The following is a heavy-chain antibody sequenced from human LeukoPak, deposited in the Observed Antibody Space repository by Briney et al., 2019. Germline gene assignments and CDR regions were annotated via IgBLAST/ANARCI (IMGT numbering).Heavy chain of an antibody. CDR1: GGSISSGDYY. Sequence: SETLSLTCTVSGGSISSGDYYWSWIRQPPGKGLEWIGYIYSSGSTSYNPSLKSRVTISLDTSKDQFSLKLSSVTAADTAVYYCARLREYAFGIWGQGTMVTVSS. CDR2: IYSSGST. CDR3: ARLREYAFGI. D-gene: IGHD3-10*01. J-gene: IGHJ3*02. V-gene: IGHV4-30-4*01.